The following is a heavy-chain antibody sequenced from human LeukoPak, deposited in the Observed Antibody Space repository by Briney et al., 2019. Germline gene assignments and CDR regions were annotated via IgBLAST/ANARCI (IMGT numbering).Heavy chain of an antibody. CDR3: ATDVMGYCSSTRCYAVYAADI. V-gene: IGHV3-21*04. D-gene: IGHD2-2*01. CDR2: ISSGSGYT. J-gene: IGHJ3*02. CDR1: GFTFSSYS. Sequence: GGSLRLSCAASGFTFSSYSMHWVRQAPGQGLEWVSSISSGSGYTYYADSVKGRFTISRDHAKNSLYLQMNSLRADDTAVYYCATDVMGYCSSTRCYAVYAADICGEGTMVTVYS.